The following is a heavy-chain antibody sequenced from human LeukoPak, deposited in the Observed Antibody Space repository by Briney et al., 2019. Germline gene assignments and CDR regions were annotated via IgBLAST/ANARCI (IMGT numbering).Heavy chain of an antibody. CDR1: GGSISNYY. V-gene: IGHV4-59*08. CDR3: ARHSYSDYLLDY. CDR2: IYYSGST. D-gene: IGHD4-11*01. Sequence: SETLSLTCTVSGGSISNYYWSWIRQPPGKGLEWMGYIYYSGSTKYNPSLKSRVTISLDTSKNQFSLRLSSVTAADTAVYYCARHSYSDYLLDYWGQGTLVTVSS. J-gene: IGHJ4*02.